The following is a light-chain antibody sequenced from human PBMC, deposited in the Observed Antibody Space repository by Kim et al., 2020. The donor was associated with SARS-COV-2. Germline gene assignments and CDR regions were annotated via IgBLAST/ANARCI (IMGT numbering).Light chain of an antibody. Sequence: NFMLTQPHSVSESPGKTVTISCTRSSGSIASNYVQWYQQRPGSGPTTVIYKDNERPSGVPDRFSGSIDSSSNSASLTISGLKTEDEADYYCQSYDSSNWVFGGGTKVTVL. CDR2: KDN. CDR1: SGSIASNY. V-gene: IGLV6-57*04. CDR3: QSYDSSNWV. J-gene: IGLJ3*02.